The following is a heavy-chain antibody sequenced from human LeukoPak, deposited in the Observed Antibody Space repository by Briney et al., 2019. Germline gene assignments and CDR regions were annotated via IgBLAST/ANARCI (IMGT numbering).Heavy chain of an antibody. CDR1: GFSFRDYW. CDR2: ITPDGSGK. CDR3: ANHGVYSGSYSMDV. J-gene: IGHJ6*02. V-gene: IGHV3-7*01. Sequence: GGSLRLSCEASGFSFRDYWMSWVRQAPGKGLEWVADITPDGSGKTYVDSVKGRFTISRDNAKQSLFLQMDTVTADDTAVYYCANHGVYSGSYSMDVWGQGTTVIVSS. D-gene: IGHD1-26*01.